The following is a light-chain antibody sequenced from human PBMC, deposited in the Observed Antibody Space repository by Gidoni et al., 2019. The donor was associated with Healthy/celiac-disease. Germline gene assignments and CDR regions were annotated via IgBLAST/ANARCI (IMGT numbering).Light chain of an antibody. V-gene: IGKV1-9*01. Sequence: DIPLTQSPSFLSASVGDRVTITCRASQGISSYLAWYQQKPGKAPKRLIYAASTLQSGVPSRFSGSGSGTEFTLTISSLQPEDFATYYCQQLNSYPRTFGQGTKLDIK. J-gene: IGKJ2*01. CDR2: AAS. CDR3: QQLNSYPRT. CDR1: QGISSY.